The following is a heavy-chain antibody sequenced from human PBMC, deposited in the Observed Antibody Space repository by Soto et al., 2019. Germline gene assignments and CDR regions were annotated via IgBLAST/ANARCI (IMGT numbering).Heavy chain of an antibody. CDR3: ARPYGMDV. CDR1: GFSFKDYW. J-gene: IGHJ6*02. CDR2: INTDGRIT. V-gene: IGHV3-74*01. Sequence: EVQLVESGGGLVQPGGSLRLSCAASGFSFKDYWMHWVRQAPGKGLVWVSRINTDGRITSYADSVKGRFTISRDNAKNTVYLQMNSLRAEETASYYCARPYGMDVWGQGTTVTVS.